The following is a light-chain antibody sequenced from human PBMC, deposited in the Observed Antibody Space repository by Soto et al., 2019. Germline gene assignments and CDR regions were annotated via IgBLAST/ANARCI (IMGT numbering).Light chain of an antibody. CDR2: AGS. Sequence: DIQMTQSPSSLSASGGDRVTITFRASQTIGRYLNWYQQQPWTAPKLLIYAGSNLQSGVPSRFSRTGSGTDFTLTISSLQPEDFATYYCQQSFINPHHFAQGTXVEIK. V-gene: IGKV1-39*01. J-gene: IGKJ2*01. CDR3: QQSFINPHH. CDR1: QTIGRY.